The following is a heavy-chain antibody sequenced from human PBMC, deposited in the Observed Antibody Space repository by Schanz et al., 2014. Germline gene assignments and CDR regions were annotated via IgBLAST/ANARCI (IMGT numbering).Heavy chain of an antibody. CDR2: IKQDGSEK. V-gene: IGHV3-7*03. D-gene: IGHD6-13*01. J-gene: IGHJ4*02. Sequence: VQLVESGGGLVQPGGSLRLSCAASGFTFGNFFMSWVRQAPGKGLEWVANIKQDGSEKYYVDSVKGRFTISRDNAKNSLYLQMNSLRAEDTAVYYCARLDSSSWYPRYWGQGTLVTVSS. CDR1: GFTFGNFF. CDR3: ARLDSSSWYPRY.